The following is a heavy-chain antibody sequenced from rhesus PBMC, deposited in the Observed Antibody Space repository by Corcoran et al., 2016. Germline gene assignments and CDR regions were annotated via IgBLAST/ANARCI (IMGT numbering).Heavy chain of an antibody. V-gene: IGHV3S5*01. D-gene: IGHD2-39*01. CDR1: GFPSSSYA. J-gene: IGHJ4*01. CDR2: IKMGGGST. Sequence: EVQLVETGGGLVQPGGSLRLSCAAPGFPSSSYAMRWVRQATGKGLEWISAIKMGGGSTYYADSVKGRFTIYRDNSKNTLSLQMNSLRAEDTAVYYCAKGKGPFPTLIDYWGQGVLVTVSS. CDR3: AKGKGPFPTLIDY.